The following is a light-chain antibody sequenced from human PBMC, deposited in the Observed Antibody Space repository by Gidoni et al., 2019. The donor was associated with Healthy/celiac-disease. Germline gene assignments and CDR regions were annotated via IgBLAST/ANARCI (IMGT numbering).Light chain of an antibody. J-gene: IGKJ1*01. V-gene: IGKV3-20*01. CDR3: QQYGSSRT. CDR1: QSVSSSY. Sequence: EIVLTQSPGTLSLSPGERATLSCRASQSVSSSYLAWYQQKPGQAPRLLIYGASSRVTGIPDRFSGSGSGTDFTLTISRLEPEDFAVYYCQQYGSSRTFXXXTKVEIK. CDR2: GAS.